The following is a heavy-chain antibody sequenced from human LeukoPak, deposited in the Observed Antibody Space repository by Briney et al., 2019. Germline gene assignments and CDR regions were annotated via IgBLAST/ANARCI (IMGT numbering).Heavy chain of an antibody. CDR2: IYPGDSDT. V-gene: IGHV5-51*01. CDR1: GYSFTSYW. CDR3: ARHSSGSYEYYYGMDV. J-gene: IGHJ6*02. Sequence: GESLKISCKGSGYSFTSYWIGWVRQMPGKGLEWMGIIYPGDSDTRYSPSFQGQVAISADKSISTAYLQWSSLKASDTAIYYCARHSSGSYEYYYGMDVWGQGTTVTVSS. D-gene: IGHD3-10*01.